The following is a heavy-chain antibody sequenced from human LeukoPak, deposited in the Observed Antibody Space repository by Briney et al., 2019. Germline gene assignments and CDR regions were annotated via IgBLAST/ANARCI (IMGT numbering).Heavy chain of an antibody. J-gene: IGHJ6*03. V-gene: IGHV4-39*01. CDR2: IYYSGRT. Sequence: PSETLSLTCTVSGGSISTSSFYWGWIRQPPGKGLEWIGSIYYSGRTYYNLSLKGRVTISGDTSKNQVSLKLTSVTAADTAVYYCARVLGSGSYYYYYMDVWGKGTTVTVSS. D-gene: IGHD3-10*01. CDR3: ARVLGSGSYYYYYMDV. CDR1: GGSISTSSFY.